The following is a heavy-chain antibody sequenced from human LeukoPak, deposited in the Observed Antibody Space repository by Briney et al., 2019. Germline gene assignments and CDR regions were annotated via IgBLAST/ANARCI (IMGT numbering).Heavy chain of an antibody. Sequence: PGGSLRFSCTASGFTFSNYAMSWVRQAPGKGLEWVSTISGSDGSTYYADSVKGRFTISRDSSKNTLYLQMNSLRVEDTAIYYCAKGRGYCTGGSCYSDYWGQGTLVTVSS. CDR2: ISGSDGST. CDR3: AKGRGYCTGGSCYSDY. D-gene: IGHD2-15*01. V-gene: IGHV3-23*01. J-gene: IGHJ4*02. CDR1: GFTFSNYA.